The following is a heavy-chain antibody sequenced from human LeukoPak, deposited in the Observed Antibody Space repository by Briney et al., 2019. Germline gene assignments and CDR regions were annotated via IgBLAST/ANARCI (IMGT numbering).Heavy chain of an antibody. CDR1: GFTFISYA. J-gene: IGHJ6*02. CDR2: ISGSGART. D-gene: IGHD2-21*01. V-gene: IGHV3-23*01. CDR3: AKADCGGECYYVMAV. Sequence: HTGGSLRLSCAASGFTFISYAMTWVRQAPGKGLEWGSGISGSGARTFYADSVKCRFTISRDNSKNTLDLEMNSLRAEDTGTYYCAKADCGGECYYVMAVWGQGTTVTVSS.